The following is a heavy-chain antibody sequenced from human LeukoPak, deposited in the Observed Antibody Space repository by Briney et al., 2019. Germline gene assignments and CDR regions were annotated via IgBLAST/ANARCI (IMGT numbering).Heavy chain of an antibody. CDR1: GFTFSNYW. Sequence: GGSLRLSCAASGFTFSNYWIHWVRQAPGKGLVWVSRVSLDGSITGYADSVKGRSTISRDNAKNSVYLQMNSLRTEDTAVYYCARRYFDYWGQGTLVTVSS. J-gene: IGHJ4*02. V-gene: IGHV3-74*01. CDR3: ARRYFDY. CDR2: VSLDGSIT.